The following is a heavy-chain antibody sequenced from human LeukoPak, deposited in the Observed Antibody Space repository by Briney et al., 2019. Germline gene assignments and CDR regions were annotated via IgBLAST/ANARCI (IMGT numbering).Heavy chain of an antibody. J-gene: IGHJ6*02. Sequence: GGSLRLSCAASGFTVSSNYMSWVRQAPGKGLEWVSVIYGGGSTYYADSVKGRFTISRDTSKNTLYLQMNSLRADDTAVYYCARDLCSGVSCYRPYGLDVWGQGTTVTVSS. CDR2: IYGGGST. CDR1: GFTVSSNY. D-gene: IGHD2-15*01. CDR3: ARDLCSGVSCYRPYGLDV. V-gene: IGHV3-53*01.